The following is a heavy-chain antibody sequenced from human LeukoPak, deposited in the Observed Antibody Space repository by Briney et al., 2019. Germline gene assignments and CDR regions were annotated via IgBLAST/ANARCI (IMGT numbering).Heavy chain of an antibody. D-gene: IGHD3-10*01. V-gene: IGHV1-18*04. J-gene: IGHJ5*02. CDR1: GYTFTSYG. CDR2: ISAYNGKT. Sequence: ASVKVSCKASGYTFTSYGISWVRQAPGQGLEWMGRISAYNGKTNNAQKLQGRVTMTTDTSTSTAYMELRSLRSDDTAVYYCARDRGYGSGSYPPLNWFDPWGQGTLVTVSS. CDR3: ARDRGYGSGSYPPLNWFDP.